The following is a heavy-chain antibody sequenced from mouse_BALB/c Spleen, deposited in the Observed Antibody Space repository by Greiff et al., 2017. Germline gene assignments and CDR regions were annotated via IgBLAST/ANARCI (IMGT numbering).Heavy chain of an antibody. V-gene: IGHV1-14*01. CDR1: GYTFTSYV. CDR2: INPYNDGT. Sequence: EVQLQQSAAELARPGASVKMSCKASGYTFTSYVMHWVKQKPGQGLEWIGYINPYNDGTKYNEKFKGKATLTSDKSSSTAYMELSSLTSEDSAVYYCARGELITTEWYFDVWGAGTTVTVSS. D-gene: IGHD2-4*01. J-gene: IGHJ1*01. CDR3: ARGELITTEWYFDV.